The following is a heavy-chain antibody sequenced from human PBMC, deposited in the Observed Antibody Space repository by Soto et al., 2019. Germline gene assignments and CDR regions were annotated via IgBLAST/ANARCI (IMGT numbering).Heavy chain of an antibody. J-gene: IGHJ4*02. CDR2: IDPIDSYT. V-gene: IGHV5-10-1*01. Sequence: EVQLVQSGAEVKKPGESLRISCQGSGNSFTSTWISWVRQTPGKGLEWMGRIDPIDSYTYYSPSFKGHVTITVDKSTTTAYLYWSSLKASDTAMYYCASRSCAGTSCFFDYWGQGTLVAVSA. CDR3: ASRSCAGTSCFFDY. D-gene: IGHD1-1*01. CDR1: GNSFTSTW.